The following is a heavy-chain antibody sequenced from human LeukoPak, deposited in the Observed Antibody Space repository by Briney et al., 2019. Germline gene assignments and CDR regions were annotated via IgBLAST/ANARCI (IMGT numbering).Heavy chain of an antibody. J-gene: IGHJ3*02. Sequence: ASVKVSCKASGYTFTSYDINWVRQATGQGLEWMGWMNPNSGNTGYAQKFQGRVTITTDTSTSTAYMELRSLRSDDTAVYYCARETLSDPYYDSSGLDAFDIWGQGTMVTVSS. CDR1: GYTFTSYD. CDR2: MNPNSGNT. D-gene: IGHD3-22*01. V-gene: IGHV1-8*03. CDR3: ARETLSDPYYDSSGLDAFDI.